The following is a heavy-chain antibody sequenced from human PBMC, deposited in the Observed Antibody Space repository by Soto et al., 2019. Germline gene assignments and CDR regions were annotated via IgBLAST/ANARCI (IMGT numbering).Heavy chain of an antibody. CDR3: VRNWRYYGGDYYYGMDA. J-gene: IGHJ6*02. CDR1: GFSLNTGGVG. CDR2: IYWDDDE. Sequence: ITLKESGPTLVKPTQTLTLTCTFSGFSLNTGGVGVGWVRQPRGKAMEWLALIYWDDDERYRPSLRSRLNITKDTINNPLVLTMTNMDPEETATYSCVRNWRYYGGDYYYGMDAWGQGTTVTVSS. V-gene: IGHV2-5*02. D-gene: IGHD3-10*01.